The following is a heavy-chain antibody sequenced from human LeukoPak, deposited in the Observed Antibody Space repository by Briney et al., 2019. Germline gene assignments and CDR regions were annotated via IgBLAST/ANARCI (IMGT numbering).Heavy chain of an antibody. J-gene: IGHJ4*02. V-gene: IGHV3-21*01. CDR1: EFTFSSYT. CDR3: RDPFDY. Sequence: GGSLRLSCAASEFTFSSYTMNWVRQAPGKGLEWVSSISSNNNYIYYADSVKGRFTISRDNAKNSLYLQMNSLRPEDTAVYYCRDPFDYWGQGTLVTVSS. CDR2: ISSNNNYI.